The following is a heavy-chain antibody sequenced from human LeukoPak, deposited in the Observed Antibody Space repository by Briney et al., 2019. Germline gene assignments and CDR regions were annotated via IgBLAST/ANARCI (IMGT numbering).Heavy chain of an antibody. CDR2: IVVGSGST. Sequence: GTSVKVSCKASGFTFTSSAMQWVRQARGQRLEWIGWIVVGSGSTNYAQKFQERVTITRDMSTSTAYMELSSLRSEDTAVYYCAAVNRLVGATPRIFDYWGQGTLVTVSS. J-gene: IGHJ4*02. D-gene: IGHD1-26*01. CDR1: GFTFTSSA. CDR3: AAVNRLVGATPRIFDY. V-gene: IGHV1-58*02.